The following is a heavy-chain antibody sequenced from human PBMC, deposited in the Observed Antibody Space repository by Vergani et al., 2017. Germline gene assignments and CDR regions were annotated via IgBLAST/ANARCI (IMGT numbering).Heavy chain of an antibody. CDR1: GGSICSGIYY. CDR2: IYTSGST. V-gene: IGHV4-61*02. CDR3: GSELRLLSFSY. D-gene: IGHD2-15*01. J-gene: IGHJ4*02. Sequence: QVQLQESGPGLVKPSQTLSLPCTVSGGSICSGIYYWSWIRQPAGKGLEWIGRIYTSGSTNYNPSLKSRVPISVDTSKNQFSLKLSSVTAADTAVDYCGSELRLLSFSYWGEGTLVTVSS.